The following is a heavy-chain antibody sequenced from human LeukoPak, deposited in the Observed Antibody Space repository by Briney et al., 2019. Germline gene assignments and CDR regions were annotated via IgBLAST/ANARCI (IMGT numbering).Heavy chain of an antibody. Sequence: PSETLSLTCIVSGGSISSSSYYWGWIRQPPGKGLEWIGSIYYSGSTYYNPSLKSRVTISVDTSKNQFSLKLSSVTAADTAVYYCARQQGYCSSTSCYFRHSEFDPWGQGTLITVSS. J-gene: IGHJ5*02. CDR3: ARQQGYCSSTSCYFRHSEFDP. V-gene: IGHV4-39*01. CDR1: GGSISSSSYY. D-gene: IGHD2-2*01. CDR2: IYYSGST.